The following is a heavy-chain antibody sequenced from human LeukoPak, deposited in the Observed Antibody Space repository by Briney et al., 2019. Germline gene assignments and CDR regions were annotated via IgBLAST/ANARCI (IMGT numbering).Heavy chain of an antibody. CDR2: IYNSGST. J-gene: IGHJ3*02. CDR1: GGSISSYY. D-gene: IGHD1-14*01. V-gene: IGHV4-59*08. Sequence: SETLSLTCTVSGGSISSYYWSWIRQPPGKGLEWIGYIYNSGSTNYNPSLKSRVTISVDTSKNQFSLKLSSVTAADTAVYYCARQIFRTEGAFDIWGQGTMVTVSS. CDR3: ARQIFRTEGAFDI.